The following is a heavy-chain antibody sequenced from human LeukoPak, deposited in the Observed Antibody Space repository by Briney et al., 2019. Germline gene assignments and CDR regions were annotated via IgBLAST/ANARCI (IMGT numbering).Heavy chain of an antibody. CDR1: GGSISSYY. D-gene: IGHD6-13*01. Sequence: PSETLSLTCTVSGGSISSYYWSWIRQPPGKGLEWIGYIYYSGSTKYNPSLKGRVTISVDTSKNQFSLKLTSVTAADTAVYYCARHYDYSSSWDPFDYWGQGTLVTVSS. J-gene: IGHJ4*02. CDR3: ARHYDYSSSWDPFDY. CDR2: IYYSGST. V-gene: IGHV4-59*08.